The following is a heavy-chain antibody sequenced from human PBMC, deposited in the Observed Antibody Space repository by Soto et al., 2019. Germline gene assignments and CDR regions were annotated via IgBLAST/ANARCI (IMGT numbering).Heavy chain of an antibody. Sequence: PSETLSLTCAVSGGSISSYYWSWIQQPPGKGLEWIGYIYYSGSTNYNPSLKSRVTISVDTSKNQFSLKLSSVTAADTAVYYCARAYGDYVFDYWGQGTLVTVSS. D-gene: IGHD4-17*01. V-gene: IGHV4-59*01. CDR1: GGSISSYY. CDR2: IYYSGST. J-gene: IGHJ4*02. CDR3: ARAYGDYVFDY.